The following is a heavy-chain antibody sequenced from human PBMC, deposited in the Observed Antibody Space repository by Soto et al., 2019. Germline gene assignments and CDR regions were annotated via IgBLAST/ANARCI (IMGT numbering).Heavy chain of an antibody. J-gene: IGHJ6*02. CDR2: ISCDGNNR. Sequence: PGGSLRLSCAASGFTFSHYGLQWVRQAPGKGLDWVALISCDGNNRYYADSVKGRFTISRDNSKNTLYLQMNSLRAEDPAVYFCAKSRDGYNFYYYYGMDVWAQGATVTVSS. V-gene: IGHV3-30*18. CDR3: AKSRDGYNFYYYYGMDV. D-gene: IGHD5-12*01. CDR1: GFTFSHYG.